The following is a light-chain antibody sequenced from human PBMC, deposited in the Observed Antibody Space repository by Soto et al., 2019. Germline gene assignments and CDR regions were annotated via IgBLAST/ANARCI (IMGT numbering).Light chain of an antibody. CDR3: KQFKNYPIT. CDR1: EDISSY. V-gene: IGKV1-9*01. J-gene: IGKJ5*01. CDR2: AAS. Sequence: DIQMTQSPSSLSASVGDRVTFTCRASEDISSYLVWYQQKPGAAPKLLIYAASALHSGVQSRFSGSGSGTDFTLTISSLHPEDFAVYFCKQFKNYPITFGQGTRLEI.